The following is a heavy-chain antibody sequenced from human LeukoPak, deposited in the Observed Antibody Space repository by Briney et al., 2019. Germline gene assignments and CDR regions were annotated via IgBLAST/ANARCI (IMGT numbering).Heavy chain of an antibody. CDR3: AKDQSRSYAPDY. J-gene: IGHJ4*02. D-gene: IGHD1-26*01. Sequence: GGSLRLSCAASGFTFSSYGMHWVRQAPGKGLVWVSAISGSGGSTYYADSVKGRFTISRDNSKNTLYLQMNSLRAEDTAVYYCAKDQSRSYAPDYWGQGTLVTVSS. V-gene: IGHV3-23*01. CDR2: ISGSGGST. CDR1: GFTFSSYG.